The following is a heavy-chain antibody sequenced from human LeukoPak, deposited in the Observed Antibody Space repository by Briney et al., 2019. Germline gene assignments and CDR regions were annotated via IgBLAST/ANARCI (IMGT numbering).Heavy chain of an antibody. Sequence: GGSLRLSCAASGFTFSSYPMSWVRQAPGKGLEWVSGISGGGGDTFCADSVKGRFTISRDNSKNTLYLQMNSLRAEDTAVYYCAESLGYCSGGSCYLYFDYWGQGTLVTVSS. J-gene: IGHJ4*02. CDR1: GFTFSSYP. D-gene: IGHD2-15*01. V-gene: IGHV3-23*01. CDR3: AESLGYCSGGSCYLYFDY. CDR2: ISGGGGDT.